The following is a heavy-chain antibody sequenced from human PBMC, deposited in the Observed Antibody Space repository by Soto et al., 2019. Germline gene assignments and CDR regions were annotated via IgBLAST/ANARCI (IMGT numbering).Heavy chain of an antibody. Sequence: ETLSLTCTVSGGSISSYYWSWIRQPPGKGLEWIGYIYYSGSTNYNPSLKSRVTISVDTSKNQFSLKLSSVTAADTAVYYCARKVVPAANFDYWGQGTLVTVSS. D-gene: IGHD2-2*01. CDR1: GGSISSYY. CDR2: IYYSGST. J-gene: IGHJ4*02. CDR3: ARKVVPAANFDY. V-gene: IGHV4-59*08.